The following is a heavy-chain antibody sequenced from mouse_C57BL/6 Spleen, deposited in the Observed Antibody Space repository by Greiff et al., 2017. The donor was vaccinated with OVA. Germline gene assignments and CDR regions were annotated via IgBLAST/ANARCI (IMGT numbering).Heavy chain of an antibody. CDR1: GYTFTGYW. Sequence: VQLQQSGTVLARPGASVKMSCKTSGYTFTGYWVHWVKQRPGQGLEWIGAIYPGNGDTSYNQKFKGKAKLTADTSASTAYMKLSSLTTEDSAVYSSTNYGSSQCFCWYFDDWGTGTTVTVSS. J-gene: IGHJ1*03. CDR3: TNYGSSQCFCWYFDD. D-gene: IGHD1-1*01. CDR2: IYPGNGDT. V-gene: IGHV1-5*01.